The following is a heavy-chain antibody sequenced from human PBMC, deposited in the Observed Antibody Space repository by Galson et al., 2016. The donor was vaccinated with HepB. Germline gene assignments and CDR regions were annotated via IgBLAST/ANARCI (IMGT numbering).Heavy chain of an antibody. CDR1: GFAFSNYA. CDR3: AKNDILAGYSAVDY. J-gene: IGHJ4*02. Sequence: SLRLSCAASGFAFSNYAMHWVRQAPGKGLEWVAVVSYDGGNKYYADSVKGRFTISRDNSKNTVYLQMNRLRVEDTAVYYCAKNDILAGYSAVDYWGQGTLVTVSS. D-gene: IGHD3-9*01. V-gene: IGHV3-30*18. CDR2: VSYDGGNK.